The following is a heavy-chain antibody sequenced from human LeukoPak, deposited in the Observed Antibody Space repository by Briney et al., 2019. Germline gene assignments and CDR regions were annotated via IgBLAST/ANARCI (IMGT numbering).Heavy chain of an antibody. V-gene: IGHV4-38-2*01. D-gene: IGHD5-18*01. CDR2: IYHYGST. CDR3: ATRRGYSYGFDY. CDR1: GYSISRGYY. J-gene: IGHJ4*02. Sequence: KPSETLSLTCAVSGYSISRGYYWGWIRPPPGKGLEWIGNIYHYGSTYYNPSLKSRVTISVDTSKNQFSLKLSSVTAADTAVYYCATRRGYSYGFDYWGQGTLVTVSS.